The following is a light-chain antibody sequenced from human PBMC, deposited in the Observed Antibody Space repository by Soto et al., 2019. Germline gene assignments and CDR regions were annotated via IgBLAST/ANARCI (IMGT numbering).Light chain of an antibody. CDR2: DTS. V-gene: IGKV3-20*01. CDR1: QSVNSGY. J-gene: IGKJ1*01. CDR3: QQYGSSPRT. Sequence: EIVLTQSPGTLSLSTGERATLSCRASQSVNSGYLAWYQHTPGQAPRLLIYDTSTRATGIPDRFSGSGSGTDFTLTISRLEPEDFAVFYCQQYGSSPRTFGQGT.